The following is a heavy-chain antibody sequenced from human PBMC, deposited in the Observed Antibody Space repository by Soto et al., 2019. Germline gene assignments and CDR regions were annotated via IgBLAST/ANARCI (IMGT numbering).Heavy chain of an antibody. Sequence: TFSSSSISWVRQAPGQGLECMGWISVYNGNTNYAQTLQGRVTMSTDTSTGTAYMELRSLRSDDTAVYYCARNASGGFDSWGQGTLVTVSS. J-gene: IGHJ4*02. D-gene: IGHD3-16*01. CDR3: ARNASGGFDS. CDR2: ISVYNGNT. V-gene: IGHV1-18*01. CDR1: TFSSSS.